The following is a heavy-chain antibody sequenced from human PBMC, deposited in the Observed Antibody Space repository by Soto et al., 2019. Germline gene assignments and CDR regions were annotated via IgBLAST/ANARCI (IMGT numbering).Heavy chain of an antibody. J-gene: IGHJ5*02. V-gene: IGHV3-30*18. D-gene: IGHD3-10*01. Sequence: GGSLRLSCAASGFTFSSYGMHWVRQAPGKGLEWVAVISYDGSNKYYADSVKGRFTISRDNSKNTLYLQMNSLRAEDTAVYYCAKDPYYGSGSLNWFDPWGQGTLVTVSS. CDR2: ISYDGSNK. CDR3: AKDPYYGSGSLNWFDP. CDR1: GFTFSSYG.